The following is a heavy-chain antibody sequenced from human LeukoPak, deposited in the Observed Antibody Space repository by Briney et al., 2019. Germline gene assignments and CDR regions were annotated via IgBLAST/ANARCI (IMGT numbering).Heavy chain of an antibody. J-gene: IGHJ3*02. Sequence: SETLSLTCTVSGGSISSSSYYWGWLRQPPGKGLERIASVYYKGSTYYMPSLKSRVTISVDTSKNQFSLKLSSVTAADTAVYYCARDQANWGSAWAFDIWGQGTMVTVS. CDR3: ARDQANWGSAWAFDI. CDR2: VYYKGST. D-gene: IGHD7-27*01. V-gene: IGHV4-39*02. CDR1: GGSISSSSYY.